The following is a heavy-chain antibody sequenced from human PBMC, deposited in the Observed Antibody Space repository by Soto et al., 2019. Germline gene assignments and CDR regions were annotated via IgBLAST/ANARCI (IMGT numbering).Heavy chain of an antibody. Sequence: GSLRLSCAASGFTFSSYAMHWVRQAPGKGLEWVAVISYDGSNKYYADSVKGRFTISRDNSKNTLYLQMNSLRAEDTAVYYCARGACGGDCSGYYYGMDVWGQGTTVTVSS. V-gene: IGHV3-30-3*01. J-gene: IGHJ6*02. CDR3: ARGACGGDCSGYYYGMDV. CDR2: ISYDGSNK. CDR1: GFTFSSYA. D-gene: IGHD2-21*02.